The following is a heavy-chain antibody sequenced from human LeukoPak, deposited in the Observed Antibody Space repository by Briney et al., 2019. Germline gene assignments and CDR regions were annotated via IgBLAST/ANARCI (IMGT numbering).Heavy chain of an antibody. CDR2: IWYDGSNK. CDR3: ARDYTEYYGSGSFDY. D-gene: IGHD3-10*01. V-gene: IGHV3-33*01. CDR1: GFTFSSYG. Sequence: GGSLKLSCAASGFTFSSYGMHWVRQAPGKGLERVAVIWYDGSNKYYADSVKGRFTISRDNSKNTLYLQMNSLRAEDTAVYYCARDYTEYYGSGSFDYWGQGTLVTVSS. J-gene: IGHJ4*02.